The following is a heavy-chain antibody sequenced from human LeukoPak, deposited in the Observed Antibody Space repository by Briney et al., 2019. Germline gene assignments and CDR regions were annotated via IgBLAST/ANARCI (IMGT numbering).Heavy chain of an antibody. CDR3: ARGGYYYRDAFNI. J-gene: IGHJ3*02. D-gene: IGHD3-22*01. CDR2: IYPGDSDT. CDR1: GYSFTTYW. Sequence: GESLKISCQASGYSFTTYWIAWVRQMPGKGLEWMGIIYPGDSDTRYSPSFQGQVTISADKSITTAYLQWSSLKASDTAMYYCARGGYYYRDAFNIWAQGTMVTVSS. V-gene: IGHV5-51*01.